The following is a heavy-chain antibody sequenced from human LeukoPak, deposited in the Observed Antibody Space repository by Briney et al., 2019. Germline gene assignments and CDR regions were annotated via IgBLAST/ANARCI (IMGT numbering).Heavy chain of an antibody. CDR1: GGSFSGYY. J-gene: IGHJ6*03. D-gene: IGHD2-2*01. V-gene: IGHV4-34*01. Sequence: SETLSLTCAVYGGSFSGYYWSWIRQPPGKGLEWIGEINHSGSTNYNPSLKSRVTISVDTSKNQFSLKPSSVTAADTAVYYCARGGTVVVPAARYYYYYMDVWGKGTTVTVSS. CDR2: INHSGST. CDR3: ARGGTVVVPAARYYYYYMDV.